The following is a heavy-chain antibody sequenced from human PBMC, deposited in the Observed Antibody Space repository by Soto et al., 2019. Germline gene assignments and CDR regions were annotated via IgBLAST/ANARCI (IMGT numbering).Heavy chain of an antibody. V-gene: IGHV3-21*01. CDR1: GFTFSTYN. CDR3: ARGSLRSAPGYGMDV. CDR2: ISSSSAFI. J-gene: IGHJ6*02. Sequence: PGGSLRLSCAASGFTFSTYNMNWVRQAPGKGLEWVSSISSSSAFICYADSVKGRFTISRDNAKNSLFLQMNSLRAEDTAVYYCARGSLRSAPGYGMDVWGQGTTVTVSS.